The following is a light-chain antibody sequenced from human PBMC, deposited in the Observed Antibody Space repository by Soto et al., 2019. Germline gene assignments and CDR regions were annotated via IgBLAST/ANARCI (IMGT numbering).Light chain of an antibody. CDR2: KAS. Sequence: DIQMTQSPSTLSASVGDRVTITCRASQSISSWLAWYQQKPGKAPSFLIYKASTLQGGVPARFSGSGSGTEFTLTISSLQPDDFATYYCQQYHDYSRTFGQGTKVEI. J-gene: IGKJ1*01. CDR3: QQYHDYSRT. V-gene: IGKV1-5*03. CDR1: QSISSW.